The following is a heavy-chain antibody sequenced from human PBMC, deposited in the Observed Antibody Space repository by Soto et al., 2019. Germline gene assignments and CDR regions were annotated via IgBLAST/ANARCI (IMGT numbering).Heavy chain of an antibody. Sequence: SETLSLTCAVSGFSISSGYFCGWIRQPPGKGPEWLGSIYHSGTTYYNPSVKGRVTISVDTSKNQFSLKMSSVTAADTAVYYCARDSSGYYWFDPWGQGTLVTVSS. D-gene: IGHD3-22*01. V-gene: IGHV4-38-2*02. J-gene: IGHJ5*02. CDR2: IYHSGTT. CDR3: ARDSSGYYWFDP. CDR1: GFSISSGYF.